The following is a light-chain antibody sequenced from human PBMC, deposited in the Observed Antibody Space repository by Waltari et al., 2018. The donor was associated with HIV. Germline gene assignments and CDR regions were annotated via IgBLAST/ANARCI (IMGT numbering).Light chain of an antibody. Sequence: SYEVTQPPSVSVSPGQTASITCSGDKLGDKYACWYQQRPGQSPVLVIYQASKRPSAIPERFSGSNSGNTATLTISGTQAMDEADYYCQAWDSSTVVFGGGTKLTVL. CDR3: QAWDSSTVV. J-gene: IGLJ2*01. CDR2: QAS. CDR1: KLGDKY. V-gene: IGLV3-1*01.